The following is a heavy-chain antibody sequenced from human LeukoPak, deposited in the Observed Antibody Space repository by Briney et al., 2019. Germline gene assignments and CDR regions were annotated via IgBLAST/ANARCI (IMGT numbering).Heavy chain of an antibody. D-gene: IGHD3-22*01. Sequence: GGSLRLSCAASGFTFSSYGMHWVRQAPGKGLEWVAVIWYDGSNKYYADSVKGRFTISRDNSKNTLYLQMNSLRTEDTAVYFCAKDQYYYDSSGYLFDYWGQGTLVTVSS. CDR2: IWYDGSNK. V-gene: IGHV3-30*02. J-gene: IGHJ4*02. CDR3: AKDQYYYDSSGYLFDY. CDR1: GFTFSSYG.